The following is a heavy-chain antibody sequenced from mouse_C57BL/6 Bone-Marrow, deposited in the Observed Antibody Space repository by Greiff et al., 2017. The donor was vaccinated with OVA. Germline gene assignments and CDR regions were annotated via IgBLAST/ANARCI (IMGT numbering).Heavy chain of an antibody. Sequence: EVKLVESGAELVRPGASVKLSCTASGFNIKDDYMHWVKQRPEQGLEWIGWIDPENGDTEYASKFQGKATITADTSSNTAYLQLSSLTSEDTAVYYCTTSDYGNYEFDYWGQGTTLTVSS. CDR2: IDPENGDT. J-gene: IGHJ2*01. CDR1: GFNIKDDY. D-gene: IGHD2-1*01. CDR3: TTSDYGNYEFDY. V-gene: IGHV14-4*01.